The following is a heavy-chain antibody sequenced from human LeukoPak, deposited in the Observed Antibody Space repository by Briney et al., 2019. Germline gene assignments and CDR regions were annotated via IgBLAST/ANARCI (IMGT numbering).Heavy chain of an antibody. CDR3: TRDQGPGARPLLSLAY. CDR1: GFTFSSYA. CDR2: IRSKAYGGTT. V-gene: IGHV3-49*03. Sequence: GGSLRLSCAASGFTFSSYAMSWFRQAPGKGLEWVGFIRSKAYGGTTEYAASVKGRFTISRDDSKSIAYLQMNSLKTEDTAVYYCTRDQGPGARPLLSLAYWGQGTLVTVSS. J-gene: IGHJ4*02. D-gene: IGHD3-10*01.